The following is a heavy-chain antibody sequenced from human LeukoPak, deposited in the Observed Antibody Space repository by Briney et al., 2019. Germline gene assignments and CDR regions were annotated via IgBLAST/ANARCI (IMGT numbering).Heavy chain of an antibody. CDR1: GGSISSYY. CDR2: IYYSGST. CDR3: ARRLRDGYNQIDFDY. V-gene: IGHV4-59*08. D-gene: IGHD5-24*01. Sequence: SETLSLTCTVSGGSISSYYWSWIRQPPGKGLEWIGYIYYSGSTNYNPSLKSRVTISVDTSKNQFSLKLSSVTAADTAVYYCARRLRDGYNQIDFDYWGQGTLVTVSS. J-gene: IGHJ4*02.